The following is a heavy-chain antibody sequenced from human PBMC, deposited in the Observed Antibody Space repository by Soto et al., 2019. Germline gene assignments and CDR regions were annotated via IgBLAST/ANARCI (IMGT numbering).Heavy chain of an antibody. CDR3: AKDRTLSSSWPYYFDY. CDR2: VSGSDGST. V-gene: IGHV3-23*01. Sequence: EVQLLESGGGLVQPGGSLRLSCAASGFTFSSYVMTWVRQAPGKGLEWVSAVSGSDGSTYYADSVKGRFTISRDNSQXXLYLQMDSLRADDTAVYYCAKDRTLSSSWPYYFDYWGQGTLVTVSS. J-gene: IGHJ4*02. CDR1: GFTFSSYV. D-gene: IGHD6-13*01.